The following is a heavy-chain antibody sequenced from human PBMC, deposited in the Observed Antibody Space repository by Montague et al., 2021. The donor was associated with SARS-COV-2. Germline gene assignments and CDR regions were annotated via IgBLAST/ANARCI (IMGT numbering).Heavy chain of an antibody. V-gene: IGHV4-39*01. CDR3: ARRLGGSGWLDY. D-gene: IGHD6-25*01. Sequence: SETLSLTCTVAGGSISSGSYYWGWMRQPPGKGLEWIGNIHSSGSYYYKSRVTISVDTSKNQFSLKVTSVTAADTAVYYCARRLGGSGWLDYWGQGTLVTVSS. J-gene: IGHJ4*02. CDR1: GGSISSGSYY. CDR2: IHSSGSY.